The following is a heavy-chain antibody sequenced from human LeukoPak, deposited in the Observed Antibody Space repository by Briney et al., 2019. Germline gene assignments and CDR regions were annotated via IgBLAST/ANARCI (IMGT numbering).Heavy chain of an antibody. Sequence: SETLSLTCTVSGGSVSSGSNYWSWIRQPPGRGLEWIGYIYYSGSTNYNPSLQSRVTISVDTSKNQFSLKLSSVTAADTAVYYCARRSAWDYGDLTKANYYYYGMDVWGQGTTVTVSS. V-gene: IGHV4-61*01. J-gene: IGHJ6*02. CDR3: ARRSAWDYGDLTKANYYYYGMDV. D-gene: IGHD4-17*01. CDR1: GGSVSSGSNY. CDR2: IYYSGST.